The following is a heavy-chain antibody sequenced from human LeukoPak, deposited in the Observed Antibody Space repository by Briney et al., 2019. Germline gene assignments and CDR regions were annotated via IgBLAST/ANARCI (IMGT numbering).Heavy chain of an antibody. Sequence: GESLKISCKVSGYSFTSYCIGWVRQMPGKGLEWMGIIYPGYSGPTYSPSFQGQVTISVDKSINTAYLQWSSLKASDTAMYYCGMSGDRVPLQDDVFDVWGQGTMVTVST. J-gene: IGHJ3*01. CDR2: IYPGYSGP. V-gene: IGHV5-51*01. D-gene: IGHD1-26*01. CDR1: GYSFTSYC. CDR3: GMSGDRVPLQDDVFDV.